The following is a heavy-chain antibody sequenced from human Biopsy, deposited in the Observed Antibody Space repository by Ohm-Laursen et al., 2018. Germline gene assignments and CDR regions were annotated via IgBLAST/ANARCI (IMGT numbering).Heavy chain of an antibody. CDR2: IHHSGST. CDR3: ARMDCSGGSCHYYSYGMDV. CDR1: GVSITAYY. D-gene: IGHD2-15*01. V-gene: IGHV4-4*09. J-gene: IGHJ6*02. Sequence: PPGTLSLTCSVSGVSITAYYWSWIRQPPGKGLECIGNIHHSGSTNYNPSLKSRLTISVDTSKNHFSLKLSSVTAADTAVYYCARMDCSGGSCHYYSYGMDVWGQGTKVTVSS.